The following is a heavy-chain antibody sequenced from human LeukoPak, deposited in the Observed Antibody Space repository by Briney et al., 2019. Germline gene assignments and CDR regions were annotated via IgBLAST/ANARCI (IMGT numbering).Heavy chain of an antibody. J-gene: IGHJ5*02. V-gene: IGHV3-11*01. CDR3: ARVPRYGSGSYYSLDR. CDR1: GFTFSDYY. CDR2: ISGRENTI. Sequence: GGSLRLSCAASGFTFSDYYMSWIRQAPGKGLEWVSYISGRENTIYYADSVKGRFTISRDSAKNSLYLQMNRLRADDTAAYYCARVPRYGSGSYYSLDRWGQGTLVTVSS. D-gene: IGHD3-10*01.